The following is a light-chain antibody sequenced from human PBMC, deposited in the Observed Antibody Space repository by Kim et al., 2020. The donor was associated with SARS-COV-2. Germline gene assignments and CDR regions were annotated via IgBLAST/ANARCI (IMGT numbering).Light chain of an antibody. CDR1: KLGDKY. CDR3: QAGDSSTAV. Sequence: SYELTQPPSVSVSPGQTASITCSGDKLGDKYACWYQQKPGQSPVLVIYQDSNRPSGIPERFSGSNSGNTATLTISGTQARDEADDYCQAGDSSTAVCGGG. J-gene: IGLJ3*02. V-gene: IGLV3-1*01. CDR2: QDS.